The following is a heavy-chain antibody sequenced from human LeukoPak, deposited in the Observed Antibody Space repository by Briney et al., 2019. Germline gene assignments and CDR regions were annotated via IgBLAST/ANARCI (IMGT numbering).Heavy chain of an antibody. V-gene: IGHV4-59*11. Sequence: SETLSLTCTVSGASISNQRWDWIRQSPGKGLEWIGYISYTGATGYNPSLKSRATISFDTSKNQFSLNIKSVTAADTAVYYCTRGFYEPFDHWGQGKLVTV. CDR1: GASISNQR. CDR3: TRGFYEPFDH. D-gene: IGHD2/OR15-2a*01. J-gene: IGHJ4*02. CDR2: ISYTGAT.